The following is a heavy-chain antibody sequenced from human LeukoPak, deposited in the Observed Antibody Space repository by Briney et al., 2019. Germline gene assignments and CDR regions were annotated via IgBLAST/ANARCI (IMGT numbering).Heavy chain of an antibody. V-gene: IGHV1-8*01. CDR1: GYTFTSYD. CDR3: ARVSGLAAAGPFGY. CDR2: MNPNSGNT. J-gene: IGHJ4*02. D-gene: IGHD6-13*01. Sequence: ASVKVSFKASGYTFTSYDINWVRQATGQGLEWMGWMNPNSGNTGYAQKFQGRVTMTRNTSISTAYMELSSLRSEDTAVYYCARVSGLAAAGPFGYWGQGTLVTVSS.